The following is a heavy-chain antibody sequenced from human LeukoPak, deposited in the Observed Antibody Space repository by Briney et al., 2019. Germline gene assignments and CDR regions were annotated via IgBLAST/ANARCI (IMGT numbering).Heavy chain of an antibody. V-gene: IGHV3-53*01. Sequence: GGSLRLSCAASGFTVSSNYMSWVRQAPGKGLEWVSVIYSGGSTYYADSVKGRFTISRDNSKNTLCLQVNSLRAEDTAVYYCARGDTAMVIDYWGQGTLVTVSS. CDR2: IYSGGST. J-gene: IGHJ4*02. CDR1: GFTVSSNY. D-gene: IGHD5-18*01. CDR3: ARGDTAMVIDY.